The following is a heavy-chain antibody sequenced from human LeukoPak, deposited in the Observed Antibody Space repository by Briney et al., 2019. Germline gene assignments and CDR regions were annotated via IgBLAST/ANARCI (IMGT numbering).Heavy chain of an antibody. J-gene: IGHJ4*02. D-gene: IGHD3-22*01. CDR2: IIPILGIA. V-gene: IGHV1-69*04. CDR3: ARDGGYYYDSSGYYLDY. CDR1: GYTLTELS. Sequence: ASVKVSCKVSGYTLTELSMHWVRQAPGQGLEWMGRIIPILGIANYAQKFQGRVTITADKSTSTAYMELSSPRSEDTAVYYCARDGGYYYDSSGYYLDYWGQGTLVTVSS.